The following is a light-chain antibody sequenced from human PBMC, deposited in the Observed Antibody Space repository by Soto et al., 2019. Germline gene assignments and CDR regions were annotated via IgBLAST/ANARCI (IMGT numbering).Light chain of an antibody. Sequence: DIQMTQSPSSLSASAGDRATITCRASQNITNFVAWYQQKQGKFPKLLIYGASALRSGVPSRFSGSGSGTDFTLTISSLQPEDVATYFCQKYNSAPRTFGQGTKVEIK. CDR1: QNITNF. CDR3: QKYNSAPRT. CDR2: GAS. J-gene: IGKJ1*01. V-gene: IGKV1-27*01.